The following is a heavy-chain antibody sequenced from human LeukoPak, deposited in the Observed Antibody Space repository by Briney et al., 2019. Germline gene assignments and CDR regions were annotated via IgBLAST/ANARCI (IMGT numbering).Heavy chain of an antibody. CDR1: GFTFSDYY. V-gene: IGHV3-11*04. CDR3: ARDRVFGIDPKNYYYYMDV. Sequence: GGSLRLSCAASGFTFSDYYMSWIRQAPGKGLEWVSYISSSGSTIYYADSVKGRFTISRDNAKNSLYLQMNSLRAEDTAVYYCARDRVFGIDPKNYYYYMDVWGRGTTVTVSS. D-gene: IGHD3-3*01. CDR2: ISSSGSTI. J-gene: IGHJ6*03.